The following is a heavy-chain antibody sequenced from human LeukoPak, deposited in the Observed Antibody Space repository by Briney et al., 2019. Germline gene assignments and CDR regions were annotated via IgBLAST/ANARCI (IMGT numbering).Heavy chain of an antibody. D-gene: IGHD1-1*01. CDR1: GDSISSYY. Sequence: KPSETLSLTCTISGDSISSYYWSWIRQPAGEGLERIGRIYSSGSTNYNPSLKSRVTMSLDTSKNQFSLKLSSVSAADTAVYYCARNWYFDSWGQGTLVTVSS. J-gene: IGHJ4*02. CDR2: IYSSGST. V-gene: IGHV4-4*07. CDR3: ARNWYFDS.